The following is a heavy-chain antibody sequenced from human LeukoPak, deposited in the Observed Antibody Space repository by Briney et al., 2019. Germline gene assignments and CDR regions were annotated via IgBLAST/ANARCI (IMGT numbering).Heavy chain of an antibody. Sequence: GGSLRLSCAASGFTFSSYSMNWVRQAPGKGLEWVSSISSSSSYIYYADSVEGRFTISRDNAKNSLYLQMNSLRAEDTAVYYCARDAHYYYYYMDVWGKGTTVTVSS. V-gene: IGHV3-21*01. CDR1: GFTFSSYS. J-gene: IGHJ6*03. CDR3: ARDAHYYYYYMDV. CDR2: ISSSSSYI.